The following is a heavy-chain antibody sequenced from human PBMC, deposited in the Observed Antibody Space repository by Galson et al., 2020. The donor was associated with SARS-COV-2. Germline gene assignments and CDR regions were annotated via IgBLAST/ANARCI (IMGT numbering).Heavy chain of an antibody. J-gene: IGHJ4*02. CDR3: ASSGAGSYYDSSGYYHDGYFDY. D-gene: IGHD3-22*01. CDR2: ISSSSSTI. Sequence: GSLRLSCAASGFTFSSYSMNWVRQAPGKGLEWVSYISSSSSTIYYADSVKGRFTISRDNAENSLYLQMNSLRDEDTAVYYCASSGAGSYYDSSGYYHDGYFDYWGQGTLVTVSS. V-gene: IGHV3-48*02. CDR1: GFTFSSYS.